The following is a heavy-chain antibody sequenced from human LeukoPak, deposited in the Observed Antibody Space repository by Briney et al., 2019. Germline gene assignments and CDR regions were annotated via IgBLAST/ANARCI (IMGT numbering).Heavy chain of an antibody. D-gene: IGHD3-22*01. Sequence: SETLSLTCTVPGDSISSYYWSWIRQPPGKGLEWIGYIYYSGSTNYNPSLKSRVTISVDTSKNQFSLKLSSVTAADAAVYYCAGSYYYDQFDYWGQGTLVTVSS. CDR1: GDSISSYY. CDR2: IYYSGST. CDR3: AGSYYYDQFDY. V-gene: IGHV4-59*01. J-gene: IGHJ4*02.